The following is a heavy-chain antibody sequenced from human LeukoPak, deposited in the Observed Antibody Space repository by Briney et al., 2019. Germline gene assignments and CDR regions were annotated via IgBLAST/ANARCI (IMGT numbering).Heavy chain of an antibody. CDR1: GGSISSGDYY. CDR2: INHSGST. Sequence: SETLSLTCTVSGGSISSGDYYWSWIRQPPGKGLEWIGGINHSGSTNYNPSLKSRVTISVDTSKNQFSLKLSSVTAADTAVYYCARGGIVVVVAATPYYFDYWGQGTLVTVSS. J-gene: IGHJ4*02. CDR3: ARGGIVVVVAATPYYFDY. D-gene: IGHD2-15*01. V-gene: IGHV4-39*07.